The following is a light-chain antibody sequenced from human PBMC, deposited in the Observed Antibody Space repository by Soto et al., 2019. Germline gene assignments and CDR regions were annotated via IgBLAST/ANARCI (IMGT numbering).Light chain of an antibody. CDR1: QSVSSR. CDR2: GAS. V-gene: IGKV3-15*01. Sequence: EIVMTQSPATLSVSPGERVTLSCRASQSVSSRLAWYHQKPGQSPRLLIYGASTRATGIPARFSGSGSGREFTLTISSLQSEDFGLCYRHQYNNFWTFGQGTKVDI. J-gene: IGKJ1*01. CDR3: HQYNNFWT.